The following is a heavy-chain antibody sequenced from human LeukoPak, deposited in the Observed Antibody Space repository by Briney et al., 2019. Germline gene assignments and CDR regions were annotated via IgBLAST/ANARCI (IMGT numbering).Heavy chain of an antibody. J-gene: IGHJ4*02. CDR3: VKDNPLDY. V-gene: IGHV3-30*02. Sequence: PGGSLRLSCAASGFTVNSIYMSWVRQAPGKGLEWVAFIRYDGNNKLYADSMKGRFTISRDNSKNTLYLHINSLRAEDTAVYYCVKDNPLDYWGQGTLVIVSS. CDR1: GFTVNSIY. CDR2: IRYDGNNK. D-gene: IGHD1-14*01.